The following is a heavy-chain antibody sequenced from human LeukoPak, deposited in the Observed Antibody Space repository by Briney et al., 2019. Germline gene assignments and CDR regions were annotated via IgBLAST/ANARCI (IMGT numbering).Heavy chain of an antibody. Sequence: SETLSLTCTVYGGSISSYYWSWIRQPPGKGLEWIGYIYYSGSTNYNPSLKSRVTISVDTSKNQFSLKLSSVTAADTAVYYCASLYYYDFWRGYYTYMDVWGKGTTVTVSS. CDR1: GGSISSYY. J-gene: IGHJ6*03. D-gene: IGHD3-3*01. CDR3: ASLYYYDFWRGYYTYMDV. V-gene: IGHV4-59*01. CDR2: IYYSGST.